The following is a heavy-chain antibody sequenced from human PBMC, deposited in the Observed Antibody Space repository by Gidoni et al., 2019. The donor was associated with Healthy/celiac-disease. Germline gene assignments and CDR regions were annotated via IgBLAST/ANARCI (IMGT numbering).Heavy chain of an antibody. CDR3: ASGVAASNNWFDP. Sequence: QVQLQESGPGLVKPSQTLSLTSTVSGGSISSGGYYWSWIRQHPGKGLEWIGYIYYSGSTYYNPSLKSRVTISVDTSKNQFSLKLSSVTAADTAVYYCASGVAASNNWFDPWGQGTLVTVSS. V-gene: IGHV4-31*03. CDR1: GGSISSGGYY. J-gene: IGHJ5*02. CDR2: IYYSGST. D-gene: IGHD2-15*01.